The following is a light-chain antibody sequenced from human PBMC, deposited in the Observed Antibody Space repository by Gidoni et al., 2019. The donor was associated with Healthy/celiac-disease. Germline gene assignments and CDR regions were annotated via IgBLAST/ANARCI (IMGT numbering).Light chain of an antibody. J-gene: IGLJ2*01. CDR1: QLGNKY. V-gene: IGLV3-1*01. Sequence: SYELTQPPSVSVSPGQTASITCSGNQLGNKYACLYQQKPGQSPVLVIYQDSKRPSGIPARFSGSNAGNTATLTISGTQAMDEADYYCQAWHSSTAPFGGGTKLTVL. CDR3: QAWHSSTAP. CDR2: QDS.